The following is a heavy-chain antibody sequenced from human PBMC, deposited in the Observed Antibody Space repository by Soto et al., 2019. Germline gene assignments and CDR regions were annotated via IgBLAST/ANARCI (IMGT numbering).Heavy chain of an antibody. CDR3: ARLSLLTDYCCNLYYYYGMYV. CDR2: IYPGDSDT. J-gene: IGHJ6*02. CDR1: GYSFTSYW. V-gene: IGHV5-51*01. D-gene: IGHD2-2*01. Sequence: PGESLKISCKGSGYSFTSYWIGWVRQMPGKGLEWMGIIYPGDSDTRYSPSFQGQVTISADKSISTAYLQWSSLKASDTAMYYCARLSLLTDYCCNLYYYYGMYVWGQGTTVTVSS.